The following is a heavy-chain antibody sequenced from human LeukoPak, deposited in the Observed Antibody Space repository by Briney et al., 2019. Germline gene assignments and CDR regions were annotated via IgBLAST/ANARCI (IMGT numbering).Heavy chain of an antibody. J-gene: IGHJ4*02. CDR2: IHFSGRT. Sequence: GSLRLSCAASGFTFSSYAMSWARQPPGQGLEWIGEIHFSGRTNYNPSLNSRVTLALDTSKNHLSLSLTSVTAADTAVYYCSRENGAFSPFGYWGQGTLVTVPS. CDR3: SRENGAFSPFGY. V-gene: IGHV4-59*12. CDR1: GFTFSSYA. D-gene: IGHD2-8*01.